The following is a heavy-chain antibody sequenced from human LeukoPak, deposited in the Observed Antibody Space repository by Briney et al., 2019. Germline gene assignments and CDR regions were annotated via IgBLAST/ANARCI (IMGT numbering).Heavy chain of an antibody. CDR2: TNAGNGNA. D-gene: IGHD3-22*01. CDR3: ARVPLHDRNDYYYPH. V-gene: IGHV1-3*01. CDR1: GYTFTDYG. Sequence: GASVKVSCKASGYTFTDYGMHWVRQAPGQRLEWMAWTNAGNGNAKYSQKFQGRVTITRDTSASTAYMELSSLRSEDTAVYYCARVPLHDRNDYYYPHWGQGTVVTVSS. J-gene: IGHJ1*01.